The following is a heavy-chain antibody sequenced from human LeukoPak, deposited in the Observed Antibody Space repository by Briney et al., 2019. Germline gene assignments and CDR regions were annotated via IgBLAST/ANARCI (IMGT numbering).Heavy chain of an antibody. J-gene: IGHJ4*02. CDR2: IKSDGSGT. D-gene: IGHD2-21*01. CDR1: GFTFSTYW. Sequence: PGGSLRLSCAASGFTFSTYWMHWVRQAPGKGLVWVSRIKSDGSGTDSADSVKGRFTIYRDSAKNTLYLQMNSLRAEDTAVYYCARGLVALDYWGQGTLVTVSS. V-gene: IGHV3-74*01. CDR3: ARGLVALDY.